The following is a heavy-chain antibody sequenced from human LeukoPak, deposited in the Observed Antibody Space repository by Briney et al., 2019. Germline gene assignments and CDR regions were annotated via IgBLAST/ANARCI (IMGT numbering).Heavy chain of an antibody. CDR1: GGSISSSSYY. D-gene: IGHD3-22*01. Sequence: SETLSLTCTVSGGSISSSSYYWGWIRQPPGKGTEWIGSIYYSGSTYCNPSLKSRVTISVDTSKNQFSLNLSSVTAADTAVYYCARLYYDSSGYYQICYFDYWGQGTLVTVSS. CDR3: ARLYYDSSGYYQICYFDY. CDR2: IYYSGST. J-gene: IGHJ4*02. V-gene: IGHV4-39*01.